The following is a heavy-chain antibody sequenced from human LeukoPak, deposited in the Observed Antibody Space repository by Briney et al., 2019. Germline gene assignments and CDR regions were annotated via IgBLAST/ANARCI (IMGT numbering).Heavy chain of an antibody. CDR3: ARIFGSWGVAADIDY. J-gene: IGHJ4*02. CDR1: GFTFSSYW. CDR2: IKQDGSEK. V-gene: IGHV3-7*01. D-gene: IGHD2-15*01. Sequence: PGGSLRLSCAASGFTFSSYWMSWVRQAPGKGLEWVANIKQDGSEKYYVDSVKGRFTISRDNAKNSLYLQMNSLRAEDTAVYYCARIFGSWGVAADIDYWGQGTLVTVSS.